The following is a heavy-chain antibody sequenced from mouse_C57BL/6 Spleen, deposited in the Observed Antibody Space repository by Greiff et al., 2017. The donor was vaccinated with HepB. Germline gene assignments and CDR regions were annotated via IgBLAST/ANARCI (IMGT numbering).Heavy chain of an antibody. CDR1: GYTFTSYD. J-gene: IGHJ4*01. Sequence: QVQLQQSGPELVKPGASVKLSCKASGYTFTSYDINWVKQRPGQGLEWIGVIYPRDGSTKDNEKFKGKATLTVDTASSTAYMELHSLTSEDSAVCVSASADPYCAMDYWGQGTSVTVSS. CDR2: IYPRDGST. CDR3: ASADPYCAMDY. V-gene: IGHV1-85*01.